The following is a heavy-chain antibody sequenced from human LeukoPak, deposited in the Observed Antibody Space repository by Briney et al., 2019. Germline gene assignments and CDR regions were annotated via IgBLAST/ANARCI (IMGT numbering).Heavy chain of an antibody. J-gene: IGHJ4*02. CDR1: GGSMSSYL. V-gene: IGHV4-59*08. D-gene: IGHD6-13*01. CDR2: VSYSGTT. Sequence: KPSETLSLTCSVSGGSMSSYLWSWIRQPPGKGVEWIGYVSYSGTTNSNPSLKSRVTISVDTSKNQFSLKLSSVTAADTAVYYCARRSPGDIAAAGSFDYWGQGTLVTVSS. CDR3: ARRSPGDIAAAGSFDY.